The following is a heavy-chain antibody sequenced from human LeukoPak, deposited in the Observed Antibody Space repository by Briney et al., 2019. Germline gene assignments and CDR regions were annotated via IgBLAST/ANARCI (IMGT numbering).Heavy chain of an antibody. J-gene: IGHJ6*02. Sequence: GESLKISCKISGYILTNNWIGWVRQVPGKGLEWMGLIYPGDSDTSYSPSFQGQVTMSADKSISTAYLQWSSLKASDTAMYYCARQGSSNCMDAWGQGTTVTVSS. CDR1: GYILTNNW. D-gene: IGHD6-6*01. CDR2: IYPGDSDT. V-gene: IGHV5-51*01. CDR3: ARQGSSNCMDA.